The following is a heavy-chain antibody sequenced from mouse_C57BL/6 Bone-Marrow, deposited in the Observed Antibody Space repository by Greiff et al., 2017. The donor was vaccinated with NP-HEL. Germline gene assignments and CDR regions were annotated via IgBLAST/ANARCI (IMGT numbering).Heavy chain of an antibody. J-gene: IGHJ3*01. Sequence: VQVVESGAELVRPGTSVKVSCKASGYAFTNYLIEWVKQRPGQGLEWIGVINPGSGGTNYNEKFKGKATLTADKSSSTAYMQLSSLTSEDSAVYFCARGWLGFAYWGHGTLVTVSA. CDR3: ARGWLGFAY. V-gene: IGHV1-54*01. CDR1: GYAFTNYL. CDR2: INPGSGGT. D-gene: IGHD2-3*01.